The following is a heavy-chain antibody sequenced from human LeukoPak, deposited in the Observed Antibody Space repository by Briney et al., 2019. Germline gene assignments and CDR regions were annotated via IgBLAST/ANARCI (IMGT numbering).Heavy chain of an antibody. CDR3: ARVTGSDYVDY. CDR1: GGSISSYY. D-gene: IGHD1-14*01. CDR2: IYYSGST. Sequence: SETLSLTCTVSGGSISSYYWSWIRQPPGKGLEWIGYIYYSGSTNYNPSLKSRVTISVDTSKNQFSLKLSSVTAADTAVYYCARVTGSDYVDYWGQGTLVTVSS. V-gene: IGHV4-59*01. J-gene: IGHJ4*02.